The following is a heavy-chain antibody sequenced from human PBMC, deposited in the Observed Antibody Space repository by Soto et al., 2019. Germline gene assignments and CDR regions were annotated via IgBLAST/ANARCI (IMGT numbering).Heavy chain of an antibody. CDR2: INHSGST. V-gene: IGHV4-34*01. CDR1: GGSFSGYY. D-gene: IGHD3-22*01. J-gene: IGHJ4*02. CDR3: ARGGYYDSSGYYNFDY. Sequence: KTSETLSLTCAVSGGSFSGYYWSWIRQPPGKGLEWIGEINHSGSTNYDPSLKSRVTISVDTSKNQFSLELSSVTAADTAVYYCARGGYYDSSGYYNFDYWGQGTLVTVSS.